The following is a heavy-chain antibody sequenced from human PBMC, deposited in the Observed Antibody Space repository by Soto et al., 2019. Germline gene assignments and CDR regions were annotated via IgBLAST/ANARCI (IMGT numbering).Heavy chain of an antibody. Sequence: QVQLQESGPGLVKPSETLSLTCTVSGGSISNDRYYWSWIRQPPGEGLEWIGYIYYSGTIHSNPSIRCRSSLSGDTSKTLFSLRLTSVPAADSVVDYGAPEDCCARRGFVFGSWGQGTIITDSS. CDR2: IYYSGTI. CDR3: APEDCCARRGFVFGS. V-gene: IGHV4-31*03. CDR1: GGSISNDRYY. J-gene: IGHJ3*02. D-gene: IGHD2-15*01.